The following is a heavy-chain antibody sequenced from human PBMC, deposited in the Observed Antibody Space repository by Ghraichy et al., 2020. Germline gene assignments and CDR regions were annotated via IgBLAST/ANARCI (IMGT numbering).Heavy chain of an antibody. Sequence: GGSLRLSCAASGFTFSSYAMSWVRQAPGKGLEWVSSIRGSGGSTYYADSVKGRFTISRDNSKNTLYLQMNSLRAEDTAVYYCAKEAGITRIVVVTYHYGMDVWGQGTTVTVSS. D-gene: IGHD3-22*01. J-gene: IGHJ6*02. CDR1: GFTFSSYA. CDR2: IRGSGGST. V-gene: IGHV3-23*01. CDR3: AKEAGITRIVVVTYHYGMDV.